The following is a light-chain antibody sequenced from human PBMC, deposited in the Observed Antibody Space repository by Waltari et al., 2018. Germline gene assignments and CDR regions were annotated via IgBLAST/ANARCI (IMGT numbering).Light chain of an antibody. CDR1: RSYVGCYNF. Sequence: QSALTQPASVSGSPGQSVTISCTGTRSYVGCYNFVSWYQQHPGNAPKLLIFDGTYRPSGISTRFSGSKSGNTASLTISGLQADDEADYYCMSYTSSHTIIFGGGTKLTVL. J-gene: IGLJ2*01. V-gene: IGLV2-14*03. CDR3: MSYTSSHTII. CDR2: DGT.